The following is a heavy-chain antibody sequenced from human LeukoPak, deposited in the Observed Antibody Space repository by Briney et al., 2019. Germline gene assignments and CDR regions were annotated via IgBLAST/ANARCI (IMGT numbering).Heavy chain of an antibody. CDR3: AKGKKSGERYYYGMDV. CDR2: IRYDGSNK. Sequence: GGSLRLSCAASGFTFSSYGMHWVRQAPGKGLEWVAFIRYDGSNKYYADSVKGRFTISRDNSKNTLYLQMNSLRAEDTAVYYCAKGKKSGERYYYGMDVWGQGTTVTVSS. D-gene: IGHD3-10*01. CDR1: GFTFSSYG. J-gene: IGHJ6*02. V-gene: IGHV3-30*02.